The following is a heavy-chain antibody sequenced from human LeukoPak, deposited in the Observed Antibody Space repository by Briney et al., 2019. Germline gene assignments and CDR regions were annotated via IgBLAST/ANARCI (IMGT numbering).Heavy chain of an antibody. CDR3: AKDVRGYNRPFDY. D-gene: IGHD3-10*02. CDR1: GFSFSTRA. Sequence: GGSLRLPCAASGFSFSTRAMNWVRQAPGKGLEWVSAISGSGSNTYYADSVKGRFTISRDNSENTLYLQMNSLRAEDTALYYCAKDVRGYNRPFDYWGQGTLVTVSS. V-gene: IGHV3-23*01. J-gene: IGHJ4*02. CDR2: ISGSGSNT.